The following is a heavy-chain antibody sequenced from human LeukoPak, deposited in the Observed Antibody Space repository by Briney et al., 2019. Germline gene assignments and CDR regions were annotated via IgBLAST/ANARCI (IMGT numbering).Heavy chain of an antibody. Sequence: GASVKVPCKASGYTFTSYAMHWVRQAPGQRLEGMGWINAGNGNTKYSQKFQGRVTITRDTSASTAYMELSSLRSEDTAVYYCAREFDCSSTSCYSPWGQGTLVTVSS. CDR1: GYTFTSYA. J-gene: IGHJ5*02. CDR2: INAGNGNT. CDR3: AREFDCSSTSCYSP. D-gene: IGHD2-2*02. V-gene: IGHV1-3*01.